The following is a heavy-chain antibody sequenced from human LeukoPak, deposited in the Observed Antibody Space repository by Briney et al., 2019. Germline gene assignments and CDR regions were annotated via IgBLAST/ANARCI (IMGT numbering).Heavy chain of an antibody. V-gene: IGHV4-59*12. J-gene: IGHJ3*02. CDR2: IYYSGTT. CDR3: ARVKSAWFGEPGAFDI. Sequence: SETLSLTCTISGASIDSYYWSWIRQPPGKGLEWIGYIYYSGTTNYNPSLKRRVTISVDTSKNQFSLKLSSVTAADTAVYYCARVKSAWFGEPGAFDIWGQGTMVTVSS. CDR1: GASIDSYY. D-gene: IGHD3-10*01.